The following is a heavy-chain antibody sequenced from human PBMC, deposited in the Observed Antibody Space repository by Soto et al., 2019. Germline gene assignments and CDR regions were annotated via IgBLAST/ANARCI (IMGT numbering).Heavy chain of an antibody. CDR3: ASEIDATTATSLDY. D-gene: IGHD4-17*01. V-gene: IGHV1-3*01. CDR2: INADNGNT. CDR1: GYTFSGSV. J-gene: IGHJ4*02. Sequence: QVQLVQSGAEVKKPGASVKVSCKASGYTFSGSVMHWVRQAPGQGLEWMGWINADNGNTKYSQKFQGRVTMTWDTSASTVNMELSSLRSEDTAIYYCASEIDATTATSLDYWGQGTLVTVSS.